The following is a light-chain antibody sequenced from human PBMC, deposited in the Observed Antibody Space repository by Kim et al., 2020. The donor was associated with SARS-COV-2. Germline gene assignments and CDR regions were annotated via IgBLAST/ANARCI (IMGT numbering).Light chain of an antibody. CDR3: QQYGSLIT. J-gene: IGKJ5*01. Sequence: EIVLTQSPGTLSLSPGERATLSCRASQSVSSNYLAWYQQKPGQAPRLLIYDTSTRATGIPDRFNGSGSGTDFTLTISRLEPEDFAVYYCQQYGSLITFGQGTRLEIK. CDR1: QSVSSNY. V-gene: IGKV3-20*01. CDR2: DTS.